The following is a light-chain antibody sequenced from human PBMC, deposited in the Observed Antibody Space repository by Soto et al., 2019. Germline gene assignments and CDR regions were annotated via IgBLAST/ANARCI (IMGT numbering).Light chain of an antibody. J-gene: IGKJ2*01. V-gene: IGKV1-33*01. CDR2: EAS. CDR1: QDISNF. Sequence: DIRMTQYPSSLSASVGDRVTITCQASQDISNFLNWYQQKPGKAPKLLIFEASNVETGVPSRFIGSGAGTDFTFTISVLQPEDIASYYCQQSNGLPYTFGQRTKLEIQ. CDR3: QQSNGLPYT.